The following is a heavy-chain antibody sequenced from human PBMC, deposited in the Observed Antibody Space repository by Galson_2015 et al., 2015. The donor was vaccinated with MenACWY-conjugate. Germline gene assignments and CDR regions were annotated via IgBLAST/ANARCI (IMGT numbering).Heavy chain of an antibody. CDR1: GGSISTYY. CDR2: IYYSGST. V-gene: IGHV4-59*01. D-gene: IGHD3-3*01. CDR3: AREYNDGPDL. Sequence: ETLSLTCSVSGGSISTYYWSWIQQTPGKGLEWIGYIYYSGSTSYNPSLQSRVTISVDTSKNQFSLKPTSVTAADTAVYYCAREYNDGPDLWGRGTLVTVSS. J-gene: IGHJ2*01.